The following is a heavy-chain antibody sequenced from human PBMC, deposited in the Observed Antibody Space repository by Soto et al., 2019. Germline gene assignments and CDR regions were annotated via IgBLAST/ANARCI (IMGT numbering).Heavy chain of an antibody. Sequence: QVQLVEYGGGVVQPGRSLRLSCATSGFTFSSYLIHWVRQTPDKGLEWVAFISRDGSNEYYADSVKGRFTISRDNSKNTLYLEMNSLRAEDTAVYYCARDDEGGSDCDLGYWGQGTLVTVSS. CDR1: GFTFSSYL. V-gene: IGHV3-30-3*01. CDR2: ISRDGSNE. D-gene: IGHD3-10*01. CDR3: ARDDEGGSDCDLGY. J-gene: IGHJ4*02.